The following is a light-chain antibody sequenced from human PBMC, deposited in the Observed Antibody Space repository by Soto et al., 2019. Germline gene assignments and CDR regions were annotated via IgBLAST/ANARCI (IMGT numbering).Light chain of an antibody. CDR2: GAS. Sequence: EIVMTQSPAILSVSPGERATLFCRASQSVRSNFLARYQQKPGQAPRLLIHGASTRATGVPARFSGSGSGTEFTLTISSLQSEDFAVYYCQQYSAWPLTFGGGTRVEIK. V-gene: IGKV3-15*01. CDR1: QSVRSN. CDR3: QQYSAWPLT. J-gene: IGKJ4*01.